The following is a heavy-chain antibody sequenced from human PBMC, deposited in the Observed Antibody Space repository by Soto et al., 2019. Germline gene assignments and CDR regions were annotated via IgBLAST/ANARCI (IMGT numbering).Heavy chain of an antibody. CDR1: GGSVSSGSYY. CDR3: ARAYYGDYPYFDY. J-gene: IGHJ4*02. Sequence: SETLSLTCTVSGGSVSSGSYYWSWIRQPPGEGLEWIGSIYYSGSTNYNPSLKSRVTISIDTSKSLFSLKLSSLTSADTAVYFCARAYYGDYPYFDYWGQGALVTVSS. V-gene: IGHV4-61*01. CDR2: IYYSGST. D-gene: IGHD4-17*01.